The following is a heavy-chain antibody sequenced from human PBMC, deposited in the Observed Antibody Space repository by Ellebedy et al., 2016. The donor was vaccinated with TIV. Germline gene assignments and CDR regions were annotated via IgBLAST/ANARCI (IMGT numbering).Heavy chain of an antibody. CDR3: ARQGEGFGELLSATTDYYYGMDV. CDR1: GYSFTSYW. D-gene: IGHD3-10*01. J-gene: IGHJ6*02. Sequence: GESLKISCEGSGYSFTSYWIGWVRQMPGKGLEWMGIIYPGDSDTRYSPSFQGQVTISADKSISTAYLQWSSLKASDTAMYYCARQGEGFGELLSATTDYYYGMDVWGQGTTVTVSS. V-gene: IGHV5-51*01. CDR2: IYPGDSDT.